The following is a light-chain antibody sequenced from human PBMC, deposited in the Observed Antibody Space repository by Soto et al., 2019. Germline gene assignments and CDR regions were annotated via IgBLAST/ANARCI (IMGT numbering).Light chain of an antibody. Sequence: EIVMTQSPATLSVSPGERATLSCRASQSVNIYLAWYQQKPGQAPRLLIFGASSRATGIPARFSGSGSGTEFILTITSLQSEDFAVYYCLEYNTWPWTFGQGTKVDIK. CDR1: QSVNIY. CDR3: LEYNTWPWT. J-gene: IGKJ1*01. CDR2: GAS. V-gene: IGKV3D-15*01.